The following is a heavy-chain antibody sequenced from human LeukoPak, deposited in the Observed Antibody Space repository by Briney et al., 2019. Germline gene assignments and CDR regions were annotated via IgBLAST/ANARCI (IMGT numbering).Heavy chain of an antibody. J-gene: IGHJ4*02. CDR3: ARDGYYYDSSGYGLDY. Sequence: SETLSLTCAVSGGSISTYYWSWIRQPPGKGLEWIGYIHYSGSSNYNPSLKSRVTISLDTSKNQFSLKLSSVTAADTAVYYCARDGYYYDSSGYGLDYWGQGTLVTVSS. CDR1: GGSISTYY. V-gene: IGHV4-59*01. D-gene: IGHD3-22*01. CDR2: IHYSGSS.